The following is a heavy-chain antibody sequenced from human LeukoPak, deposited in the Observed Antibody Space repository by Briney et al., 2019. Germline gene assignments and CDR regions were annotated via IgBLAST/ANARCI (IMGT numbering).Heavy chain of an antibody. CDR2: INHSGST. D-gene: IGHD4-17*01. V-gene: IGHV4-34*01. J-gene: IGHJ4*02. Sequence: SETLSLTCAVYGGSFSGYHWSWIRQPPGKGLEWIGEINHSGSTNYNPSLKSRVTISVDTSKNQFSLKLSSVTAADTAVYYCARDSIWSPNYGDAAGYWGQGTLVTVSS. CDR3: ARDSIWSPNYGDAAGY. CDR1: GGSFSGYH.